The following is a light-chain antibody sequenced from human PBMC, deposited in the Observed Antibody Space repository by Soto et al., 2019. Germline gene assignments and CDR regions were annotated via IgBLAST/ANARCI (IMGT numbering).Light chain of an antibody. V-gene: IGLV2-23*01. CDR3: CSFALRSTLI. CDR2: EGG. CDR1: SSDVGNYNL. Sequence: QSALTQPASVSGSPGQSITISCTGTSSDVGNYNLVSWYQQYPGKAPKLMIYEGGKRPSGVSTRFSGSKSGNTASLTISGLQAEEEADYYCCSFALRSTLIFGGGTKLTVL. J-gene: IGLJ2*01.